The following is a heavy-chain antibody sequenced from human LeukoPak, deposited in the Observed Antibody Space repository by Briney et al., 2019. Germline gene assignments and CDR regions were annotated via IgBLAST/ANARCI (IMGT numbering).Heavy chain of an antibody. J-gene: IGHJ4*02. Sequence: SETLSLTCAVSGYSISSGYYWGWIRQPPGKGLEWIGSLYHSGNTYYNPSLKSRVTISVDTSKNHFSLKLTSVTAADTAVYYCGRVLDSAAVADTGKYYFDYWGQGTLVTVSS. V-gene: IGHV4-38-2*01. D-gene: IGHD6-19*01. CDR3: GRVLDSAAVADTGKYYFDY. CDR1: GYSISSGYY. CDR2: LYHSGNT.